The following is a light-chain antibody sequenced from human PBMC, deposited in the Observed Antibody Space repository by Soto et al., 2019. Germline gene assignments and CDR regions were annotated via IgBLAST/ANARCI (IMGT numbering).Light chain of an antibody. CDR2: EVS. CDR1: SSDVGGYNN. CDR3: TSYAGSNNFVV. Sequence: QSALTQPPSASGSPGQSVTISCTGTSSDVGGYNNVSWYQQHPGKAPKLMIYEVSKRPSGVPDRFSGSKSGNTASLTVSGLQPEDEADYYCTSYAGSNNFVVFGGGTKLTVL. J-gene: IGLJ2*01. V-gene: IGLV2-8*01.